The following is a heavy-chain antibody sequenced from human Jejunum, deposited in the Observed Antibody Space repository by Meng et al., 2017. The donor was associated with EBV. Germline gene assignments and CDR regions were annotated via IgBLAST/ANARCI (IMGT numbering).Heavy chain of an antibody. CDR3: ARVVDYYERSGYPDF. CDR1: GVSVSTASFY. CDR2: IYYSGNT. J-gene: IGHJ4*02. Sequence: QLQRQWSGPGLVKPSETLSLTCTVSGVSVSTASFYWSWIRQSPGKGLEWIGYIYYSGNTNYNPSLKSRATITVDTSKNQFSLKLSSVTAADTAVYYCARVVDYYERSGYPDFWGQGTLVTVSS. V-gene: IGHV4-61*01. D-gene: IGHD3-22*01.